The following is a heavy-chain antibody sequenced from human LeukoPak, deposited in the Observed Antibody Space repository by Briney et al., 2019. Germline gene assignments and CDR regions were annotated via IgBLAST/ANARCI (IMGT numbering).Heavy chain of an antibody. Sequence: PSETLSLTCAVYGGSFSGYYWSWIRQPPGKGLEWIGEINHSGSTNYNPSLKSRVTISVDTSKNQFSLKLSSVTAADTAVYYCACNPAYCSSTSCYQSAFDIWGQGTMVTVSP. D-gene: IGHD2-2*01. J-gene: IGHJ3*02. CDR1: GGSFSGYY. CDR3: ACNPAYCSSTSCYQSAFDI. V-gene: IGHV4-34*01. CDR2: INHSGST.